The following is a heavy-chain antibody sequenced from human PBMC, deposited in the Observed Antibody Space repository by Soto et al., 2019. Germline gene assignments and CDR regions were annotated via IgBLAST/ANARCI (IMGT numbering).Heavy chain of an antibody. CDR1: GFTFSSYA. D-gene: IGHD3-10*01. Sequence: QVQLVESGGGVVQPGRSLRLSCAASGFTFSSYAMHCVRQAPGKGLEWVAVISYDGSNKYYADSVKGRFTISRDNSKHTLYLQMNSLRAEDTAVYYCARGPIIRNPVDYWGQGPLVTVSS. J-gene: IGHJ4*02. CDR2: ISYDGSNK. V-gene: IGHV3-30-3*01. CDR3: ARGPIIRNPVDY.